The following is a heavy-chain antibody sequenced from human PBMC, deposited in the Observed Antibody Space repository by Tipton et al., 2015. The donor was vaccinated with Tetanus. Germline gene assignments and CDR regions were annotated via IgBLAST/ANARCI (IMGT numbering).Heavy chain of an antibody. CDR2: IHPSGII. D-gene: IGHD3-3*01. V-gene: IGHV4-34*01. J-gene: IGHJ1*01. CDR1: GGSFSDYY. CDR3: ARTSGYLYSSY. Sequence: TLSLTCALYGGSFSDYYWAWIRQPPGKGLEWIGEIHPSGIINYSPSLQSRVTMLVETSENQFSLRLTSVTAADTAVYYCARTSGYLYSSYWGQGTLVTVSS.